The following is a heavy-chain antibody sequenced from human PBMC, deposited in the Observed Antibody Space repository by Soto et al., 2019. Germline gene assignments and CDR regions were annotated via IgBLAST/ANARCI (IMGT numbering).Heavy chain of an antibody. CDR1: GFTFGTYA. D-gene: IGHD2-8*01. Sequence: GWSLRLSCAASGFTFGTYAMHWVRQAPGKGLEWVAVIYYDGSNRYYGDAVKGRFTISRDNSKSTLYLQMSSLRAEDTAVYYCARAFCTNGVCYYFFDYWGHGTLVTVSS. CDR3: ARAFCTNGVCYYFFDY. V-gene: IGHV3-33*01. CDR2: IYYDGSNR. J-gene: IGHJ4*01.